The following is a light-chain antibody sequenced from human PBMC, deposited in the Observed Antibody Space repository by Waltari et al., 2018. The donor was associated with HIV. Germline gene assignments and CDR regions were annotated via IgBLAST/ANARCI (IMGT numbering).Light chain of an antibody. CDR2: GVS. V-gene: IGKV3-20*01. Sequence: EIVLTQSPDTQSLSPGERATLSCRASQSLSNNYLAWYQQKPGQTPRLLMYGVSTRATYTPDRFSGSGSGRDFTLTISRLEPEDYAVYYCQQYGDSPTFGPGTKVEIK. CDR3: QQYGDSPT. CDR1: QSLSNNY. J-gene: IGKJ1*01.